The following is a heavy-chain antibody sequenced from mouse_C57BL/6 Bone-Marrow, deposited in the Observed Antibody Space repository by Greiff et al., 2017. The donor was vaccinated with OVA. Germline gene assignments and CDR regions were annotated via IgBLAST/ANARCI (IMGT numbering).Heavy chain of an antibody. J-gene: IGHJ4*01. Sequence: LQESGAELARPGASVKLSCKASGYTFTSYGISWVKQRTGQGLEWIGEIYPRSGNTYYNEKFKGKATLTADKSSSTAYMELRSLTSEDSAVYFCARLGDYDDGYYAMDYWGQGTSVTVSS. D-gene: IGHD2-4*01. V-gene: IGHV1-81*01. CDR2: IYPRSGNT. CDR1: GYTFTSYG. CDR3: ARLGDYDDGYYAMDY.